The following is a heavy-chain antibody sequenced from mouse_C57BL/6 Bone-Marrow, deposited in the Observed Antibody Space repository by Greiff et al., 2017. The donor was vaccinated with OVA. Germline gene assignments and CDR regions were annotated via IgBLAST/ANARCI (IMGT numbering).Heavy chain of an antibody. CDR1: GYTFTEYT. CDR3: ARHEEDYYGSSSWFAY. CDR2: FYPGSGSI. J-gene: IGHJ3*01. D-gene: IGHD1-1*01. Sequence: VKLMESGAELVKPGASVKLSCKASGYTFTEYTIHWVKQRSGQGLEWIGWFYPGSGSIKYNEKFKDKATLTADKSSSTVYMELSRLTSEDSAVYVCARHEEDYYGSSSWFAYWGQGTLVTVSA. V-gene: IGHV1-62-2*01.